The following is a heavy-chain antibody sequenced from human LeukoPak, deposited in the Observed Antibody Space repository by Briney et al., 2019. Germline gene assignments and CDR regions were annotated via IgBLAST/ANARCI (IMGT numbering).Heavy chain of an antibody. CDR2: IFDSGTT. Sequence: PSETLSLTCTVSGSSIRNFYWSWIRQPPGKGLEWIGYIFDSGTTKYNPSLKNRVTISIDTSERRLSLRLSSVTAADTAVYYCARRLGRKFGERFYYYHYMDVWGKGTTVTISS. J-gene: IGHJ6*03. V-gene: IGHV4-59*01. D-gene: IGHD3-10*01. CDR3: ARRLGRKFGERFYYYHYMDV. CDR1: GSSIRNFY.